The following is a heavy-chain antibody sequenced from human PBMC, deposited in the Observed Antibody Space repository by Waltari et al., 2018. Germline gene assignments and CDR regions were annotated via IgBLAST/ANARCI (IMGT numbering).Heavy chain of an antibody. Sequence: QVQLVQSGAEVKKPGSSVKVSCKPSGGTFSRHAMSWVRQDTGQGLEWMGGIIPISGTTTYAPKFQDRVTITTDESTTTVYMELSSLKSEDTAVYYCARDTSYYDSSGYSYFDYWGQGTLVTVSS. V-gene: IGHV1-69*05. D-gene: IGHD3-22*01. CDR1: GGTFSRHA. CDR3: ARDTSYYDSSGYSYFDY. J-gene: IGHJ4*02. CDR2: IIPISGTT.